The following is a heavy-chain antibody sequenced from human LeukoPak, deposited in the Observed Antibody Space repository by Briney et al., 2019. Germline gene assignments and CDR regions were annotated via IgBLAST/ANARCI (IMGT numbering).Heavy chain of an antibody. J-gene: IGHJ4*02. CDR3: ARDENQGIESDY. D-gene: IGHD2/OR15-2a*01. CDR1: GFTFSSYS. CDR2: TSSSSRYI. V-gene: IGHV3-21*06. Sequence: GGSLRLSCAASGFTFSSYSMNWVRQAPGKGLEWVSSTSSSSRYIYYAESVKGRFTISRDNTKNSLYLQMNGLRVEDTVAYCCARDENQGIESDYWGKGTLVTVSS.